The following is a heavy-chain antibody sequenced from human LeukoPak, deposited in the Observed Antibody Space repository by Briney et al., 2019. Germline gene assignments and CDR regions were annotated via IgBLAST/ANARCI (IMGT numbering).Heavy chain of an antibody. CDR2: ISGRSNTI. Sequence: GGSLRLSCAASGFTVSNNYMSWVRQAPGKGLEWVSYISGRSNTIYYADSVKGRFTISRDNTKNSLYLQMNSLRDEDTAVYYCASGGSVFGVVILYYFDNWGQGTLVTVSS. D-gene: IGHD3-3*01. J-gene: IGHJ4*02. CDR1: GFTVSNNY. V-gene: IGHV3-48*02. CDR3: ASGGSVFGVVILYYFDN.